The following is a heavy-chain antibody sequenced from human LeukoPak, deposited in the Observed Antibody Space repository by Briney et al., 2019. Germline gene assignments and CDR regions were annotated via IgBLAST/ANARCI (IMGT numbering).Heavy chain of an antibody. CDR2: IYSGGST. J-gene: IGHJ6*02. V-gene: IGHV3-66*01. CDR3: ARDRAHYYYYGMDV. Sequence: PGESLTLSCAASGFTVSSNYMSWVRHAPGKGLDWVSVIYSGGSTYYADSVKVRFTISRENSKNTLSLQMNSLRAEGTAVYYWARDRAHYYYYGMDVWGQGTTVTGSS. CDR1: GFTVSSNY. D-gene: IGHD3-10*01.